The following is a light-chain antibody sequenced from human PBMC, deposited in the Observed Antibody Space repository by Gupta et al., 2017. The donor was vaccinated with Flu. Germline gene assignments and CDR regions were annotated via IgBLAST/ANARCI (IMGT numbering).Light chain of an antibody. Sequence: DIVMTHPPDSLSLSPGERATLSCRTSQSISSNLAWYQHKPGLAPRLLIFGATTRATGIADRFRGSGSGTEFTLTISSLESEDFAIYYCQQYDDWPPITFGQGTRLEIK. J-gene: IGKJ5*01. CDR2: GAT. CDR3: QQYDDWPPIT. CDR1: QSISSN. V-gene: IGKV3-15*01.